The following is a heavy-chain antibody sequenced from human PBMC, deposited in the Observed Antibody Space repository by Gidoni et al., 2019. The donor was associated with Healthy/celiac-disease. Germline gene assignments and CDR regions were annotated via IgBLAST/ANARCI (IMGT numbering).Heavy chain of an antibody. D-gene: IGHD3-10*01. V-gene: IGHV3-73*01. Sequence: GKGREWVGRIRSKANSYATAYAASVKGRFTISRDDSKNTAYLQMNSLKTEDTAVYYCTRHAGSMGNYYYYMDVWGKGTTVTVSS. CDR3: TRHAGSMGNYYYYMDV. CDR2: IRSKANSYAT. J-gene: IGHJ6*03.